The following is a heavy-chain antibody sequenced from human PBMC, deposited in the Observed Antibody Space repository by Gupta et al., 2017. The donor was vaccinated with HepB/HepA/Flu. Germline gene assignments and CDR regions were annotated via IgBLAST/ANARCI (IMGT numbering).Heavy chain of an antibody. CDR2: ISSSGSTI. CDR1: GFTFSSYE. Sequence: EVQLVVSGGGLVQPGGSLRLSCAASGFTFSSYEMNWVRQAPGKGLEWVSYISSSGSTIYYADSVKGRFTISRDNAKNSLYLQMNSLRAEDTAVYYCARDGAPYDYGDYHSDYWGQGTLVTVSS. D-gene: IGHD4-17*01. J-gene: IGHJ4*02. CDR3: ARDGAPYDYGDYHSDY. V-gene: IGHV3-48*03.